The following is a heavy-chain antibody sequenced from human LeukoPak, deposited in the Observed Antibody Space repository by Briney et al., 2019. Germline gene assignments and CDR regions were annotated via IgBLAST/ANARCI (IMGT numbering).Heavy chain of an antibody. J-gene: IGHJ4*02. Sequence: GGSLRLSCAASGFTFSSYSVNWVRQAPGKGLEWVSSISSRSSYIYYADSVKGRFTISRDNAKNSLYLQMNSLRAEDTAVYYCAREGGGIAAGVYYFDYWGQGTLVTDFS. V-gene: IGHV3-21*01. CDR3: AREGGGIAAGVYYFDY. CDR2: ISSRSSYI. D-gene: IGHD6-13*01. CDR1: GFTFSSYS.